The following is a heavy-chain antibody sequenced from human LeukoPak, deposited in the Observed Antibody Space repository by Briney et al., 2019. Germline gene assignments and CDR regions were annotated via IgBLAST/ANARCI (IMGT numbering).Heavy chain of an antibody. J-gene: IGHJ4*02. CDR2: INHSGST. CDR1: GGSFSGYY. CDR3: ARGASPAY. Sequence: PSETLSLTCAVYGGSFSGYYWSWIRQPPGKGLEWIGEINHSGSTNYNPSLKSRVTISVDTSKNQFSLKLSSVTAADTAVYYCARGASPAYWGQGTPVTVSS. V-gene: IGHV4-34*01.